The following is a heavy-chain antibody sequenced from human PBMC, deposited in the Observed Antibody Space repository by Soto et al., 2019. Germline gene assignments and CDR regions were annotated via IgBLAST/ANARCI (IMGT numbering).Heavy chain of an antibody. J-gene: IGHJ5*02. Sequence: PGGSLRLSCAASGFTFSDYGMHWVRQAPGKGLEWVAIIWFDGSNENYADSVKGRFTISRDNSKNMLYLHMNSLRAEDTAMYYCAKERTMGHCVGGSCYRSFDPWGQGAVVTVSS. V-gene: IGHV3-33*06. CDR3: AKERTMGHCVGGSCYRSFDP. CDR2: IWFDGSNE. D-gene: IGHD2-15*01. CDR1: GFTFSDYG.